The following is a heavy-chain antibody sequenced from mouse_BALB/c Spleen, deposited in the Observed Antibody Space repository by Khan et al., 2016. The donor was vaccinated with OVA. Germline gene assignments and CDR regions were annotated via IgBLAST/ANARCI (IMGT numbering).Heavy chain of an antibody. D-gene: IGHD1-3*01. J-gene: IGHJ3*01. CDR1: GYTFTGYA. CDR3: ARGSGNSRFAY. Sequence: VKLQESGAELVRPGVSVKLSCKGSGYTFTGYAMHWVKQSPAKSLEWIGVISTYYGDADYNQTFKGKAIMTVDKSSSTLYMKLARLTSEDSAIYYCARGSGNSRFAYWGQGTLVTVSA. V-gene: IGHV1S137*01. CDR2: ISTYYGDA.